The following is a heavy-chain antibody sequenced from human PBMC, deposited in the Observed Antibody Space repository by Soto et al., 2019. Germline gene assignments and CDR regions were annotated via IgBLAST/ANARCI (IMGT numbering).Heavy chain of an antibody. CDR2: IYYSGST. CDR3: ASWYYDFWIGYYRNLEGYYGMDG. D-gene: IGHD3-3*01. V-gene: IGHV4-39*01. Sequence: SETLSLTCTVSGGSISSSSYYWGWIRQPPGKGLEWIGSIYYSGSTYYNPSLKSRVTISVDTSKNQFSLKLSSVTAADTAVYYCASWYYDFWIGYYRNLEGYYGMDGWGQGTTVTVSS. CDR1: GGSISSSSYY. J-gene: IGHJ6*02.